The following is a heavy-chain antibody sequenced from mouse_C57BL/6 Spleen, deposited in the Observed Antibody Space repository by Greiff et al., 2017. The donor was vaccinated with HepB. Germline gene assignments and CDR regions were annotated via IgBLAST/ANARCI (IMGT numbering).Heavy chain of an antibody. CDR1: GFTFSDYG. V-gene: IGHV5-17*01. J-gene: IGHJ2*01. Sequence: EVQVVESGGGLVKPGGSLKLSCAASGFTFSDYGMHWVRQAPEKGLEWVAYISSGSSTIYYADTVKGRFTISRDNAKNTLFLQMTSLRSEDTAMYYCARLLYYGSSYFDYWGQGTTLTVSS. CDR3: ARLLYYGSSYFDY. CDR2: ISSGSSTI. D-gene: IGHD1-1*01.